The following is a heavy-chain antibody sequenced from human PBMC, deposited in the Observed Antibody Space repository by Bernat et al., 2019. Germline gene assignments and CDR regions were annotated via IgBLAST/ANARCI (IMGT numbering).Heavy chain of an antibody. CDR2: IWYDGSNK. Sequence: QVQLVESGGGVVQPGRSLRLSCAASGFTFSSYGMHWVRQAPGKGLEWVAVIWYDGSNKYYADSVKGRFTISRDNSKNTLYLQMNSLRAEDTAVYYCAREQEYLWFRTFDYWGQGTLVTVSA. J-gene: IGHJ4*02. CDR3: AREQEYLWFRTFDY. D-gene: IGHD2-2*01. CDR1: GFTFSSYG. V-gene: IGHV3-33*01.